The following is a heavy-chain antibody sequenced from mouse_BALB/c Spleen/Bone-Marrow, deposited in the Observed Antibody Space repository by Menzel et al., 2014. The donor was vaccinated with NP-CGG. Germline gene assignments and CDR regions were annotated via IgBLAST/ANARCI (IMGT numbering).Heavy chain of an antibody. J-gene: IGHJ2*01. V-gene: IGHV3-6*02. CDR2: ISYDGSN. CDR3: AREGYYYDYAFDY. CDR1: GYSITSGYY. Sequence: DVQLQESGPGLVKPSQSLSLPCSVTGYSITSGYYWNWIRQFPGNKLAWMGYISYDGSNNYNPSLKNRISITRDTSKNQFFLKLNSVTTEDTATYYCAREGYYYDYAFDYWGQGTTLTVSS. D-gene: IGHD1-2*01.